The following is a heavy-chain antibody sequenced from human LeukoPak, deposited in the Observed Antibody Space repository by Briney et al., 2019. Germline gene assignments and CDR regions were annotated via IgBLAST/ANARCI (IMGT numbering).Heavy chain of an antibody. CDR2: VDPNSGKT. V-gene: IGHV1-2*02. Sequence: EASVKVSCKASGYTITAYYIHWVRQAPGQGLEWMGWVDPNSGKTNYAQKFQGRATMTRDTSINTAYMEVSWLRSDDTAVYYCARARYGSGTFHYYYYGVDVWGQGTTVTVSS. CDR1: GYTITAYY. CDR3: ARARYGSGTFHYYYYGVDV. J-gene: IGHJ6*02. D-gene: IGHD3-10*01.